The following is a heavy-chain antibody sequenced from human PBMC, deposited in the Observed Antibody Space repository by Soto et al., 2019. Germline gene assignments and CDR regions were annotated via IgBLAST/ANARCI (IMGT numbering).Heavy chain of an antibody. D-gene: IGHD6-6*01. CDR1: GGTFSSYA. J-gene: IGHJ6*02. CDR3: ARGANSSSYYYYYGIDV. V-gene: IGHV1-69*12. CDR2: IIPIFGTA. Sequence: QVQLVQSGAEVKKPGSSVKVSCKASGGTFSSYAISWVRQAPGQGLEWMGGIIPIFGTANYAQKFQGRVTITADESTTTAYMELSSLRSEDTAVYYCARGANSSSYYYYYGIDVWGQGTTVTVSS.